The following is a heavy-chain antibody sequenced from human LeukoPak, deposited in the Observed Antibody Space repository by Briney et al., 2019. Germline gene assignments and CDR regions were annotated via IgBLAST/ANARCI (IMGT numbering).Heavy chain of an antibody. CDR2: IIPILGIA. V-gene: IGHV1-69*04. J-gene: IGHJ4*02. CDR3: ARDLNLRGHYYDSSGYFLDDY. D-gene: IGHD3-22*01. Sequence: SVKVSCKASGGTFSSYAISWVRPAPGQGLERMGRIIPILGIANYAQKFQGRVTITADKSTSTAYMELSSLRSEDTAVYYCARDLNLRGHYYDSSGYFLDDYWGQGTLVTVSS. CDR1: GGTFSSYA.